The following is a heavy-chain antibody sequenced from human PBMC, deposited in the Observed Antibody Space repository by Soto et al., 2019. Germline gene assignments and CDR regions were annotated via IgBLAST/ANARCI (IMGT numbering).Heavy chain of an antibody. V-gene: IGHV5-51*01. CDR1: GYNFANYW. CDR2: IFPGDSDT. D-gene: IGHD6-13*01. CDR3: AAGYTTGLDAFDI. Sequence: PGESLKISFKGPGYNFANYWIGWVRQMPGKGLEWMGMIFPGDSDTKNSPSLQGQITMSVDKSDSSAYLQWRSLKASDTAMYYCAAGYTTGLDAFDIWGQGTMVTVSS. J-gene: IGHJ3*02.